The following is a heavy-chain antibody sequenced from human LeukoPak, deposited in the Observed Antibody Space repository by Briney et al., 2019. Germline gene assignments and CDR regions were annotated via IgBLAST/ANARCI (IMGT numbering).Heavy chain of an antibody. CDR2: IYYSGST. CDR3: ARGLLLWFGATYYFDY. J-gene: IGHJ4*02. CDR1: GGSISSSSYY. Sequence: SETLSPTCTVSGGSISSSSYYWGWIRQPPGKGLEWIGSIYYSGSTYYNPSLKSRVTIPVDTSKNQFSLKLSSVTAADTAVYYCARGLLLWFGATYYFDYWGQGTLVTVSS. D-gene: IGHD3-10*01. V-gene: IGHV4-39*07.